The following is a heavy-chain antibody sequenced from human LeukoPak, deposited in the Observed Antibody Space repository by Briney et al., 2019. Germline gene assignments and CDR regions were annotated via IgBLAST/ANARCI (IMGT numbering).Heavy chain of an antibody. Sequence: GGSLILSCAASGFTFSTYNMNWVRQAPGKGLEWVSYISSRSSTIYYADSVKGRFTISRDDAKNSLYLQMNNLRDEDTAVYYCARRFDSWGQGTLVTVSS. CDR2: ISSRSSTI. V-gene: IGHV3-48*02. CDR3: ARRFDS. CDR1: GFTFSTYN. J-gene: IGHJ4*02.